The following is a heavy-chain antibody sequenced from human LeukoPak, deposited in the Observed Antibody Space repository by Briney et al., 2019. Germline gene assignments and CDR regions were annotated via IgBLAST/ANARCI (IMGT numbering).Heavy chain of an antibody. J-gene: IGHJ6*02. V-gene: IGHV4-39*07. CDR1: GDSFSSVTDY. CDR3: ARMISAPDYYYYGMDV. CDR2: GDYSGGT. Sequence: SETLSLTCTVSGDSFSSVTDYWAWIRQPPGKGLEWIASGDYSGGTYYNPSLESRVAISADMSKNQFSLKLTSVTGADTAVYYCARMISAPDYYYYGMDVWGQGTTVTVSS. D-gene: IGHD3/OR15-3a*01.